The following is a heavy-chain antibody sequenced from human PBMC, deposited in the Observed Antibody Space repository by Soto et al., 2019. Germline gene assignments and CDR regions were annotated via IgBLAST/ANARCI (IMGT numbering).Heavy chain of an antibody. CDR1: GVTFSGYG. V-gene: IGHV3-30*18. J-gene: IGHJ6*02. D-gene: IGHD6-13*01. CDR3: AKVLRGAAAGTWYYYYGMDV. CDR2: ISYDGSNK. Sequence: PGGSLRLSCAASGVTFSGYGMHWFRQAPGKGLEWVAVISYDGSNKYYADSVKGRFTISRDNSKNTLYLQMNSLRAEDAAVYYCAKVLRGAAAGTWYYYYGMDVWCQGTTVTVSS.